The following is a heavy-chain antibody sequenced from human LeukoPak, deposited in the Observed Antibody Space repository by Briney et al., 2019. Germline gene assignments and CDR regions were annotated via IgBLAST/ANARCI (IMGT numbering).Heavy chain of an antibody. CDR2: ISGSGGST. CDR1: GFTFSSYA. V-gene: IGHV3-23*01. J-gene: IGHJ4*02. D-gene: IGHD4-17*01. CDR3: AEDYYGDYLFDY. Sequence: GGSLRLSCAASGFTFSSYALSWVRQAPGKGLEWVSAISGSGGSTYYADSVKGRFTISRDNSKNTLYLQMNSLRAEDTAVYYCAEDYYGDYLFDYWGQGTLVTVSS.